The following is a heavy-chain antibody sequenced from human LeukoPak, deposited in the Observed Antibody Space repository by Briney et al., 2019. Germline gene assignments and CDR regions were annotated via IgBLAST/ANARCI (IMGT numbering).Heavy chain of an antibody. CDR3: ARDQYYDILTGSQGY. CDR1: GYTFTGYY. Sequence: ASVKVSCKASGYTFTGYYMHWVRQAPGQGLEWMGWINPNSGGTNYAQKFQGRVTMTRDTSISTAYMELSRLRSDDTAVYYCARDQYYDILTGSQGYWGQGTLVTASS. J-gene: IGHJ4*02. D-gene: IGHD3-9*01. CDR2: INPNSGGT. V-gene: IGHV1-2*02.